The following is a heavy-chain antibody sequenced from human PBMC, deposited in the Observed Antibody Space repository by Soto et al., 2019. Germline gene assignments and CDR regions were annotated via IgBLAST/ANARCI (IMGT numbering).Heavy chain of an antibody. CDR1: GGTFSSYA. CDR3: ARYRWWAAAVTHAYNWFDP. D-gene: IGHD6-13*01. CDR2: IIPIFGTA. Sequence: QVQLVQSGAEVKKPGSSVKVSCKASGGTFSSYAISWVRQAPGQGLEWMGGIIPIFGTANYAQKFQGRVTITADEPTSTAYMELSSLRSEDTAVYYCARYRWWAAAVTHAYNWFDPWGQGTLVTVSS. J-gene: IGHJ5*02. V-gene: IGHV1-69*12.